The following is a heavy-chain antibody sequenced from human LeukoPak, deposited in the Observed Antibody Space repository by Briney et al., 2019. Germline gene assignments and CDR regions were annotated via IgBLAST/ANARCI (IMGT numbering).Heavy chain of an antibody. CDR2: ISDSGGRT. D-gene: IGHD6-13*01. J-gene: IGHJ4*01. Sequence: GGSLRLSCAASGFTFSSYAMSWVRQAPGKGLEWVSVISDSGGRTNYVDSVKGRFTISRDNSKDTLYLQMNSLRADDTAIYYCAKDAGAASPLGLFDYWGQGTLATVSS. CDR3: AKDAGAASPLGLFDY. V-gene: IGHV3-23*01. CDR1: GFTFSSYA.